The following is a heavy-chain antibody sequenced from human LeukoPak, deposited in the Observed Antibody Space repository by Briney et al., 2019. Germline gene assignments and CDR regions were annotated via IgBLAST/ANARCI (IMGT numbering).Heavy chain of an antibody. CDR3: AIEQWLVLSGDRNWFDP. CDR2: VYYSGST. J-gene: IGHJ5*02. CDR1: GGSISSSSYY. Sequence: SETLSPTCTVSGGSISSSSYYWGWIRQPPGKGLEWIGSVYYSGSTYYNPSLKSRVTISVDTSKNQFSLKLSSVTAADTAVYYCAIEQWLVLSGDRNWFDPWGQGTLVTVSS. V-gene: IGHV4-39*07. D-gene: IGHD6-19*01.